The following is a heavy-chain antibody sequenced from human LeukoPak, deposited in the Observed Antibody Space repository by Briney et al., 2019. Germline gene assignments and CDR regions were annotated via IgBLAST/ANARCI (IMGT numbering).Heavy chain of an antibody. CDR1: GYTFNRYG. CDR2: INTDNGNT. D-gene: IGHD3-16*01. CDR3: ARDWGSIKVITDF. Sequence: GASVSVSCKASGYTFNRYGISWVRQAPGQGLEWMGWINTDNGNTNYAPKLQDRVTMTTDTPTSTVYMEVRSLGSDDTAVYYCARDWGSIKVITDFWGQGTLVTVSS. V-gene: IGHV1-18*01. J-gene: IGHJ4*02.